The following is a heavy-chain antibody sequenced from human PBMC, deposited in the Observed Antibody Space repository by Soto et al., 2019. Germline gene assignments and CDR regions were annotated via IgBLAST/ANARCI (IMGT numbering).Heavy chain of an antibody. D-gene: IGHD6-19*01. CDR3: AREWDNKSEHSSGWYDDF. J-gene: IGHJ4*02. Sequence: QVQLVQSGAEVKKPGASVKVSCKASGYTFSSYGISWVRQAPGQGLEWMGWISGYSGHTYYAQKFQGRVTMTTDTSTNTVYKELRNLRSDDTAVYYCAREWDNKSEHSSGWYDDFWGQGTLVTVSS. CDR2: ISGYSGHT. CDR1: GYTFSSYG. V-gene: IGHV1-18*01.